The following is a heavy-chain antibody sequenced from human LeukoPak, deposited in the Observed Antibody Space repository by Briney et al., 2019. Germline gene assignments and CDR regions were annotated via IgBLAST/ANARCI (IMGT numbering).Heavy chain of an antibody. CDR3: ASLGDYYDSSGYYGGDY. J-gene: IGHJ4*02. CDR2: IYTSGST. V-gene: IGHV4-61*02. CDR1: GGSISSGSYY. D-gene: IGHD3-22*01. Sequence: NPSETLSLTCTVSGGSISSGSYYWSWIRQPAGKGLEWIGRIYTSGSTNYNPSLKSRVTISVDTSKNQFSLKLSSVTAADTAVYYCASLGDYYDSSGYYGGDYWGQGTLVTVSS.